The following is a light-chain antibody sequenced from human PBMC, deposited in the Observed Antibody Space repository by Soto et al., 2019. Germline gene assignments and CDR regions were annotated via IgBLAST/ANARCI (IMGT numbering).Light chain of an antibody. CDR1: QTVTSNF. Sequence: EIMLTQSPGTLSLSPGERATLSCRASQTVTSNFLAWYQQKPGQAPRLLIYGASSRISGIPERFSGSGSGTQFSLTISRLEPEDFAVYYCPQYGTSPRFGQGTKVEI. V-gene: IGKV3-20*01. CDR3: PQYGTSPR. CDR2: GAS. J-gene: IGKJ1*01.